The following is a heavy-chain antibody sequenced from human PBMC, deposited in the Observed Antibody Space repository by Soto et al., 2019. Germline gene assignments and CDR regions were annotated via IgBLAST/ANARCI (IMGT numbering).Heavy chain of an antibody. CDR1: GYTFTRYG. J-gene: IGHJ6*02. V-gene: IGHV1-18*01. CDR2: ISGYNGDT. D-gene: IGHD2-8*01. CDR3: AKNGQPPYYYYGMDV. Sequence: QGQLVQSGTEVKKPGASLKVSCKASGYTFTRYGIIWVRQAPGQGLEWMGWISGYNGDTKYAQKFQGRVTMTIDTSTSTAYMELGSLTSDDTAVYYCAKNGQPPYYYYGMDVWGQGTTVTVSS.